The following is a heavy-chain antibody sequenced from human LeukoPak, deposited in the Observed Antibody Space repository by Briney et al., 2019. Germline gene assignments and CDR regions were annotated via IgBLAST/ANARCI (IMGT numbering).Heavy chain of an antibody. CDR2: IYHSGST. J-gene: IGHJ4*02. CDR1: GYSISSDYY. CDR3: ARGDMITFGGSIGDY. Sequence: SETLSLTCTVSGYSISSDYYWGWIRQPPGKGLEWIGSIYHSGSTYYNPSLKSRVTISVDTSKNQFSLKLSSVTAADTAMYYCARGDMITFGGSIGDYWGQGTLVTVSS. D-gene: IGHD3-16*01. V-gene: IGHV4-38-2*02.